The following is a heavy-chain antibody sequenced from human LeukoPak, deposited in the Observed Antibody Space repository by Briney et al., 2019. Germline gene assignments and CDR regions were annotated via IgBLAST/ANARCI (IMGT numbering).Heavy chain of an antibody. CDR1: GLTVTNAW. V-gene: IGHV3-15*07. Sequence: GGSLRLSCSASGLTVTNAWMNWVRQAPGEGLDWVGRIASKTDGGATDYAAPVKGRFTISRDDSKNTLNLQMNSLKTEDTAVYCCTTGIRGDWGQGTLVTVSS. CDR2: IASKTDGGAT. J-gene: IGHJ4*02. CDR3: TTGIRGD. D-gene: IGHD3-10*01.